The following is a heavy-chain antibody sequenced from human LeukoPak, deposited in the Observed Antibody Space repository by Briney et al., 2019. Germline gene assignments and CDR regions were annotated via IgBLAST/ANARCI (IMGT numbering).Heavy chain of an antibody. CDR3: ASRYCSGGSCYSSHFQH. CDR2: ISAYNGNT. D-gene: IGHD2-15*01. CDR1: GGTFSSYA. J-gene: IGHJ1*01. V-gene: IGHV1-18*01. Sequence: ASVKVSCKASGGTFSSYAFSWVRQAPGQGLEWMGWISAYNGNTNYAQKLQGRVTMTTDTSTSTAYMELSSLRSEDTAVYYCASRYCSGGSCYSSHFQHWGQGTLVTVSS.